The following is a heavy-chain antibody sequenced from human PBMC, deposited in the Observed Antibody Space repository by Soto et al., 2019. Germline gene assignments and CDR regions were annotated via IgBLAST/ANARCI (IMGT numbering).Heavy chain of an antibody. V-gene: IGHV3-9*01. CDR1: GFTFDDYA. D-gene: IGHD3-22*01. J-gene: IGHJ4*02. Sequence: PGGSLRLSCAASGFTFDDYAMHWVRQAPGKGLEWVSGISWNSGSIGYADSVKGRFTISRDNAKNSLYLQMNSLRAEDTAVYYCAKGGEYYYDSGAGDYWGQGTLVTVSS. CDR3: AKGGEYYYDSGAGDY. CDR2: ISWNSGSI.